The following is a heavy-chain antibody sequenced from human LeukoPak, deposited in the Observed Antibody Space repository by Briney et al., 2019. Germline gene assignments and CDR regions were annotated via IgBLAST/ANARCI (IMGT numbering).Heavy chain of an antibody. Sequence: GASLKVSSKASGYTFTGYYMHWVRQAPGQRLERMGWINPNSGGTNYAQKFQGRVTMTRETSISTAYMELSRLRSDDTAVYYCARGKPLVRGVYPLSFDYWGQGTLVTVSS. CDR2: INPNSGGT. J-gene: IGHJ4*02. CDR3: ARGKPLVRGVYPLSFDY. V-gene: IGHV1-2*02. CDR1: GYTFTGYY. D-gene: IGHD3-10*01.